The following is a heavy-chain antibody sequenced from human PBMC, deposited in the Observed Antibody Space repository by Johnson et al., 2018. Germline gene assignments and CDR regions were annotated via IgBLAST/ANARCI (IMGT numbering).Heavy chain of an antibody. D-gene: IGHD2-15*01. V-gene: IGHV3-9*01. CDR3: AKVIGPMMVPGAFDI. CDR1: GGSFSGYY. CDR2: ISWHSGGV. Sequence: VQLQQWGAGLLKPSETLSLTCAVYGGSFSGYYWSWIRQPPGKGLEWVSGISWHSGGVGYEDSVKGRLTFSGDNAQNSLYLQMNSLSDEDTPLYYCAKVIGPMMVPGAFDIWGQGTMVTVSS. J-gene: IGHJ3*02.